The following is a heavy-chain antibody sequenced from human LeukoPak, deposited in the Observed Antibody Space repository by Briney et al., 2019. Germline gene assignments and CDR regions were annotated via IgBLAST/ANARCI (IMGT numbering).Heavy chain of an antibody. CDR1: GGSISSSTYY. Sequence: PSETLSLTCTVSGGSISSSTYYWDWIRQSPGKGLEWIGSLYYTGTTYYNPSLKGRVSISVDTSKNQFSLKLSSMTAADTAVYYCTRKQWLAPFDYWGQGTLVTVSS. D-gene: IGHD6-19*01. CDR3: TRKQWLAPFDY. J-gene: IGHJ4*02. V-gene: IGHV4-39*01. CDR2: LYYTGTT.